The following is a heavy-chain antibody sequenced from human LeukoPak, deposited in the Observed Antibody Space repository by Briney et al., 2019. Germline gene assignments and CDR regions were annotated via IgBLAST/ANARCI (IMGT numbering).Heavy chain of an antibody. CDR2: IYTSGST. D-gene: IGHD6-19*01. Sequence: SETLSLTCTVSGGSISSYYWSWIRQPAGKGLEWIGRIYTSGSTNYNPSLKSRVTISVDTSKNQFSLKLSSVTAADTAVYYCARGASIAVAAPAEYFQHWGQGTLVTVSS. CDR3: ARGASIAVAAPAEYFQH. V-gene: IGHV4-4*07. J-gene: IGHJ1*01. CDR1: GGSISSYY.